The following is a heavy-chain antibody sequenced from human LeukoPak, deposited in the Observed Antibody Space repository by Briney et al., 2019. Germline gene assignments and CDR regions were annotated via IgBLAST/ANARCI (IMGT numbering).Heavy chain of an antibody. CDR3: ARDGGTNDAFDI. V-gene: IGHV3-48*04. CDR2: ISSSGSII. D-gene: IGHD1-26*01. CDR1: GFTFSNAW. J-gene: IGHJ3*02. Sequence: GGSLRLSCAASGFTFSNAWMNWVRQAPGKGLEWVSYISSSGSIIYYADSVKGRFTISRDNAKNSLYLQMNSLRAEDTAVYYCARDGGTNDAFDIWGQGTMVTVSS.